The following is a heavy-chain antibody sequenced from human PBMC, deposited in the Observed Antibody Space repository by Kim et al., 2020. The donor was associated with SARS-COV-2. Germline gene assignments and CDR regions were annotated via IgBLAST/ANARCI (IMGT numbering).Heavy chain of an antibody. Sequence: SETLSLTCAVYGGSFSGYYWSWIRQPPGKGLEWIGEINHSGSTNYNPSLKSRVTISVDTSKNQFSLKLSSVTAADTAVYYCARDWEPYYYGSGTRRGFGAFDYWGQGTLVTVSS. D-gene: IGHD3-10*01. V-gene: IGHV4-34*01. J-gene: IGHJ4*02. CDR2: INHSGST. CDR3: ARDWEPYYYGSGTRRGFGAFDY. CDR1: GGSFSGYY.